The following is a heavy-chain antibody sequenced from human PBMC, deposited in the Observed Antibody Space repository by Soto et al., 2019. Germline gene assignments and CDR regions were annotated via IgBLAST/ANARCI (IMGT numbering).Heavy chain of an antibody. CDR3: ARDSGGSYFEPTYYFDY. Sequence: GVSLRLSCAASGVTFSSYGMHWVRQAPGKGLEWVAVIWYDGSNKYYADSVKGRFTISRDNSKNTLYLQMNSLRAEDTAVYYCARDSGGSYFEPTYYFDYWGQGTLVTVSS. CDR1: GVTFSSYG. D-gene: IGHD1-26*01. V-gene: IGHV3-33*01. J-gene: IGHJ4*02. CDR2: IWYDGSNK.